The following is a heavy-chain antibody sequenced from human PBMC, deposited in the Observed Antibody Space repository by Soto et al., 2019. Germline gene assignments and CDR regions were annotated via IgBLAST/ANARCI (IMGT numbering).Heavy chain of an antibody. D-gene: IGHD4-17*01. CDR1: GGTFSSYA. J-gene: IGHJ6*02. V-gene: IGHV1-69*13. Sequence: GASVKVSCKASGGTFSSYAISWVRQAPGQGLEWMGGIIPIFGTANYAQKFQGRITITADESTSTAYMELSSLRSEDTAVYYCARGMRYGDRDYYYYYGMDVWGQGTTVTVSS. CDR2: IIPIFGTA. CDR3: ARGMRYGDRDYYYYYGMDV.